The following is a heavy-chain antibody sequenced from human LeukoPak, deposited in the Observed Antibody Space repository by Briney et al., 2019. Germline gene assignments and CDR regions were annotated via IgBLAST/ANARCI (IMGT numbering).Heavy chain of an antibody. J-gene: IGHJ4*02. Sequence: PGGSLRLSCAASGFTFDDYAMHWVRQAPGKGLEWVSAISGSGGSTYYADSVKGRFTISRDNSKNTLYLQMNSLRAEDTAVYYCAKDVAVAGHFDYWGQGTLVTVSS. D-gene: IGHD6-19*01. CDR3: AKDVAVAGHFDY. CDR2: ISGSGGST. CDR1: GFTFDDYA. V-gene: IGHV3-23*01.